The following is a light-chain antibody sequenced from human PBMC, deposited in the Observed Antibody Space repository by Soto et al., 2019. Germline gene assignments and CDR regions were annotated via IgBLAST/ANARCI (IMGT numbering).Light chain of an antibody. CDR2: KAS. CDR1: QSISTW. Sequence: DIQISQSPSTLSASVGDRVTITCRASQSISTWLAWYQQEPGKAPKLLIHKASSLQSGVPSRFSGSGSGTDFTLTISSLHPDDFATYYCQQYNSYSPWTFGQGTMVDNK. V-gene: IGKV1-5*03. CDR3: QQYNSYSPWT. J-gene: IGKJ1*01.